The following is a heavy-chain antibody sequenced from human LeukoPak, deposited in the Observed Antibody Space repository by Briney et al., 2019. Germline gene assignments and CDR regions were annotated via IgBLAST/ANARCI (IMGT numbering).Heavy chain of an antibody. D-gene: IGHD3-10*01. Sequence: PGGSLRLSCAASGFTVSSNYMSWVRQAPGKGLEWVSVIYSGGSTYYADSVKGRFTISRDNPKNTLYLQMNSLRAEDTAVYYCARGTVDYVSGSYYKTYYFDYWGQGTLVTVSS. CDR2: IYSGGST. CDR3: ARGTVDYVSGSYYKTYYFDY. CDR1: GFTVSSNY. J-gene: IGHJ4*02. V-gene: IGHV3-53*01.